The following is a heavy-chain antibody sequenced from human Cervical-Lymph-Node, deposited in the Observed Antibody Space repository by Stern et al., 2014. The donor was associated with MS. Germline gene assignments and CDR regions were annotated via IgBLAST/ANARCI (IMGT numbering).Heavy chain of an antibody. V-gene: IGHV4-61*01. CDR3: ARAPYGGGPFDY. J-gene: IGHJ4*02. D-gene: IGHD4-23*01. Sequence: QLQLQESGPGLVKPSETLSLTCTVSRGSVSSGSYYWSWIRQPPGQGLEWIGYIYYSGSTNYNPSLKSRVTISVDTSKNQFSLKLSSVTAADTAVYYCARAPYGGGPFDYWGQGTLVTVSS. CDR1: RGSVSSGSYY. CDR2: IYYSGST.